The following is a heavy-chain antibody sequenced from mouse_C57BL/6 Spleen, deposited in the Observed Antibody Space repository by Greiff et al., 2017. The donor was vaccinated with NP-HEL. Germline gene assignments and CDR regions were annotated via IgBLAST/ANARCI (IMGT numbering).Heavy chain of an antibody. CDR3: ARRLAYYSNYLDV. CDR2: IDPSDSYT. V-gene: IGHV1-59*01. D-gene: IGHD2-5*01. CDR1: GYTFTSYW. J-gene: IGHJ1*03. Sequence: QVQLQQPGAELVRPGTSVKLSCKASGYTFTSYWMHWVKQRPGQGLEWIGVIDPSDSYTNYNQKFKGKATLTVDTSSSTAYMQLSSLTSEDSAVYYCARRLAYYSNYLDVWGTGTTVTVSS.